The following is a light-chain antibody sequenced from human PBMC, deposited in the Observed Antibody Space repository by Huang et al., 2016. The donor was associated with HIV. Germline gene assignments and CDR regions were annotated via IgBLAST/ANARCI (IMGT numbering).Light chain of an antibody. J-gene: IGKJ2*01. CDR2: LGS. Sequence: DIVMIQSPLSLPVTPGEPASISCRSSQSLLHTNAYTYLDWYLQKPGQSPQLLIYLGSSRASGVPDRFSGCGSGTRFSLNISRVEAEDAGIYYCMEALKTPYTFGQGTKLEIK. CDR3: MEALKTPYT. V-gene: IGKV2-28*01. CDR1: QSLLHTNAYTY.